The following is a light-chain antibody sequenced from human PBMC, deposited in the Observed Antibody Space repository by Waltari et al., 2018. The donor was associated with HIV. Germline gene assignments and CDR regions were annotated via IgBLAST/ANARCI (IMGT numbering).Light chain of an antibody. CDR3: MQALQALT. V-gene: IGKV2-28*01. J-gene: IGKJ4*01. CDR2: LAS. Sequence: IVMTQSPVSLPVTPGAPASISCGSSQRLLHSDGYTYVDCYLQKPGPSPKLLIYLASNRASWVPDRFSGSGSGTKFTLKISRVEAEDVGVYYCMQALQALTCGGGTKVEL. CDR1: QRLLHSDGYTY.